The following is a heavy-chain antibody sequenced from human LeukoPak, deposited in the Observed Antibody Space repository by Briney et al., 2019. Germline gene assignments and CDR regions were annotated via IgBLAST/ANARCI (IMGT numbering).Heavy chain of an antibody. CDR2: IYYSGST. CDR1: GGSISSYY. Sequence: SETLSLTCTVSGGSISSYYWSWIRQPPGKGLEWIGYIYYSGSTNYNPSLKSRVTISVDTSKNQFSLKLSSVTAADTAVYYCAREMSLTETRKDAFDIWGQGTLVTVSS. V-gene: IGHV4-59*01. CDR3: AREMSLTETRKDAFDI. D-gene: IGHD3-9*01. J-gene: IGHJ4*02.